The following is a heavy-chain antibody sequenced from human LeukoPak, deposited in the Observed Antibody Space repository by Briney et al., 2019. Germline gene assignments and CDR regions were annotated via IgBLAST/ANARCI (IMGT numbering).Heavy chain of an antibody. CDR2: IFYSGST. CDR3: ARRLGARFDY. V-gene: IGHV4-39*01. J-gene: IGHJ4*02. CDR1: GGSISSSSYY. D-gene: IGHD1-26*01. Sequence: SETLSLSCTVSGGSISSSSYYWGWIRQPPGKGLEWIGSIFYSGSTYYNPSLKSRVTISEDTSKNQFSLKLSSVTAADTAMYYCARRLGARFDYWGQGTLVTVSS.